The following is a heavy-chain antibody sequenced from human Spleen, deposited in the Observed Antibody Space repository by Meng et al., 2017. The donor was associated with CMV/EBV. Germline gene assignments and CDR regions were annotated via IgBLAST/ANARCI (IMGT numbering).Heavy chain of an antibody. CDR2: IKEDGSEK. J-gene: IGHJ4*02. V-gene: IGHV3-7*01. CDR3: ARRFDFWSGYGDY. CDR1: GFTFSIYW. D-gene: IGHD3-3*01. Sequence: GASLKISCAASGFTFSIYWMSWVRQAPGKGLEWVANIKEDGSEKYYVDSAKGRFTISRDNAKNSLYLNMNGLRAEDTAVYYCARRFDFWSGYGDYWGQGTLVTVSS.